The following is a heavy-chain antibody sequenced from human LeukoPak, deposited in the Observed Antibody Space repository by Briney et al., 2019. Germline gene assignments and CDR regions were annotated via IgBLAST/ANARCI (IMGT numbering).Heavy chain of an antibody. CDR1: GFTFSSYR. CDR3: AGDLRGYCSGGSCYFDAFDI. Sequence: GGSLRLSCAASGFTFSSYRMNWVRQAPGKGLEWVSSISSSNTYIYYADSVKGRFTISRDNAKNSPSLQMNSLRAEDTAVYYCAGDLRGYCSGGSCYFDAFDIWGQGTMVTVSS. D-gene: IGHD2-15*01. J-gene: IGHJ3*02. V-gene: IGHV3-21*01. CDR2: ISSSNTYI.